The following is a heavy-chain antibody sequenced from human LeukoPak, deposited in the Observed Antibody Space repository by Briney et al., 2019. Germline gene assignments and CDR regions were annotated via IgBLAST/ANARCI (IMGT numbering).Heavy chain of an antibody. Sequence: GGSLRLSCAASGFTFSSYSMNWVRQAPGKGLEWVSSISSSSSYIYYADSVKGRFTISRDNAKNSLYLQMNSLRAEDTAVYYCAREASGYSRDFWGQGTLVIVSS. J-gene: IGHJ4*02. D-gene: IGHD3-3*01. CDR3: AREASGYSRDF. V-gene: IGHV3-21*01. CDR1: GFTFSSYS. CDR2: ISSSSSYI.